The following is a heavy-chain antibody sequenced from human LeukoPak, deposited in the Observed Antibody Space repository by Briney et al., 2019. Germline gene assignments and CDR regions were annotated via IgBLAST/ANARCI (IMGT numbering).Heavy chain of an antibody. Sequence: SETLSLTCAVYGGSFSGYYWSWIRQPPGKGLEWIGEINHSGSTNYNPSLKSRVTISVDTSKNQFSLKLSSVTAADTAVYYYARRSSSWYQVIDYWGQGTLVTVSS. J-gene: IGHJ4*02. V-gene: IGHV4-34*01. CDR1: GGSFSGYY. D-gene: IGHD6-13*01. CDR3: ARRSSSWYQVIDY. CDR2: INHSGST.